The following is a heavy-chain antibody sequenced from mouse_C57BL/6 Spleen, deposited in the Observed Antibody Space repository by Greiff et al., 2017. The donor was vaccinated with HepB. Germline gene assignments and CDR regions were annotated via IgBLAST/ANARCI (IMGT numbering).Heavy chain of an antibody. Sequence: EVKLVESGGGLVQPGGSLSLSCAASGFTFTDYYMSWVRQPPGKALEWLGFIRNKANGYTTEYSASVKGRFTISRDNSQSILYLQMNALRAEDSATYYCARSAGKGYFDYWGQGTTLTVSS. CDR1: GFTFTDYY. CDR3: ARSAGKGYFDY. D-gene: IGHD4-1*01. CDR2: IRNKANGYTT. V-gene: IGHV7-3*01. J-gene: IGHJ2*01.